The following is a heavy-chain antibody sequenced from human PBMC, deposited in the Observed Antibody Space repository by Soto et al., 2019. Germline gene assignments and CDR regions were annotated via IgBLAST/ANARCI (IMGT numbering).Heavy chain of an antibody. CDR1: GGSIRSYY. D-gene: IGHD5-12*01. J-gene: IGHJ4*02. CDR3: ARGGYSGYDFDY. Sequence: QVQLQESGPGLVKPSETLSLTCTVSGGSIRSYYWSWIRQPPGKGLEWIGYIYYSGSTNYNPSLKSRVTISVDTSKIQLSLKLTSVTAADTAVYYCARGGYSGYDFDYWGQGTLVTVSS. CDR2: IYYSGST. V-gene: IGHV4-59*01.